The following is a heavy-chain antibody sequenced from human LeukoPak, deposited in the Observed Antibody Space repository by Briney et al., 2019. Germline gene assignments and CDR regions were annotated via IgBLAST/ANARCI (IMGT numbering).Heavy chain of an antibody. D-gene: IGHD3-3*01. CDR2: IKSKTDGGTT. V-gene: IGHV3-15*07. CDR3: TSVYYDFWSGYYVDY. Sequence: PGGSLRLSCAASGFTFSNAWMNWVRQAPGKGLEWVGRIKSKTDGGTTDYAAPVKGRFTISRDDSKNTLYLQMNSLKTEDTAAYYCTSVYYDFWSGYYVDYWGQGTLVTVSS. CDR1: GFTFSNAW. J-gene: IGHJ4*02.